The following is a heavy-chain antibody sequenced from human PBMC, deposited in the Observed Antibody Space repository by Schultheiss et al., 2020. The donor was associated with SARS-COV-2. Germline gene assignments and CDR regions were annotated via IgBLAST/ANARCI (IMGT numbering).Heavy chain of an antibody. CDR3: ARDGSGSYLFDY. CDR2: IYYSGST. D-gene: IGHD1-26*01. J-gene: IGHJ4*02. V-gene: IGHV4-59*12. CDR1: GGSISSYY. Sequence: SETLSLTCTVSGGSISSYYWGWIRQPPGKGLEWIGYIYYSGSTNYNPSLKSRVTMSVDTSKNQFSLKLSSVTAADTAVYYCARDGSGSYLFDYWGQGTLVTVSS.